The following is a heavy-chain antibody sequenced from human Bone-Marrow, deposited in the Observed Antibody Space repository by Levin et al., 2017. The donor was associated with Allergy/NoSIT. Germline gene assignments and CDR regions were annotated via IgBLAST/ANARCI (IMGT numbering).Heavy chain of an antibody. CDR1: GFTFSSYW. D-gene: IGHD6-13*01. CDR3: ARGGSWTTDY. V-gene: IGHV3-7*01. CDR2: IKPDGSEK. J-gene: IGHJ4*02. Sequence: GESLKISCAASGFTFSSYWMSWVRRAPGKGLEWVANIKPDGSEKYYVDSVMGRFTISRDNAKNSLFLQMNSLRAEDTAVYYCARGGSWTTDYWGQGTLVTASS.